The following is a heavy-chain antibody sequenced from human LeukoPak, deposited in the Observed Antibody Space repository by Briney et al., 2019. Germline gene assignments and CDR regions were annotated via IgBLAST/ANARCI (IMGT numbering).Heavy chain of an antibody. CDR3: ATSFKYERLVRGFDP. CDR1: GYTLTELS. D-gene: IGHD2-2*01. CDR2: FYPEDGES. J-gene: IGHJ5*02. V-gene: IGHV1-24*01. Sequence: ASVKVSCKVSGYTLTELSMHWVRQAPGKGLEWMGGFYPEDGESIYAQKFQGRVTMTEDTSTDTAYMELSILRSEDTAVYYCATSFKYERLVRGFDPWGQGTLVTVSS.